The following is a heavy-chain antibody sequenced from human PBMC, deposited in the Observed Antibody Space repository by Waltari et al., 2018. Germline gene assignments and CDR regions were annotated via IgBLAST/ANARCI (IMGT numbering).Heavy chain of an antibody. V-gene: IGHV1-18*01. CDR2: ISTTKVNH. Sequence: QVQLVQSGPEVRKPGASVKVSCKASGYIFTTYGISWLRQAPGQGLEWMGWISTTKVNHRYAQKFQDTVTMTTEPPTGAAYMELRSLRSDDTAVYFCARDTSPFSANGKGGGNFDCWGQGTLVTVS. D-gene: IGHD2-8*01. CDR3: ARDTSPFSANGKGGGNFDC. CDR1: GYIFTTYG. J-gene: IGHJ4*02.